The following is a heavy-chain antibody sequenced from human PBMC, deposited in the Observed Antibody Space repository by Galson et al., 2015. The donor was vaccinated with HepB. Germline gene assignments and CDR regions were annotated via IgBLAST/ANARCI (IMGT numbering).Heavy chain of an antibody. V-gene: IGHV1-18*04. CDR3: ARHGDYPSYYYGMDV. Sequence: SVKVSCKASGYTFTSYGISWVRQAPGQGLEWMGWISAYNGNTNYAQKHQGRVTMTTDTSTSTAYMELRSLRSDDTAVYYCARHGDYPSYYYGMDVWGQGTTVTVSS. D-gene: IGHD4-17*01. CDR1: GYTFTSYG. J-gene: IGHJ6*02. CDR2: ISAYNGNT.